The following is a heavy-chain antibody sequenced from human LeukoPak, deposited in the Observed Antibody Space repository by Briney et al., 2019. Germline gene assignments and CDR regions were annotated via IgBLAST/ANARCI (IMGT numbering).Heavy chain of an antibody. D-gene: IGHD3-9*01. CDR3: ARHYDILTGYFTLDY. J-gene: IGHJ4*02. Sequence: GESLKISCKSSGYSFITYWIDWVRQMPGKGLEWMGIIYPGDSDTRYSPSFQGQVTISADKSISTAYLQWSSLKASDTAMYYCARHYDILTGYFTLDYWGQGTLVTVSS. V-gene: IGHV5-51*01. CDR1: GYSFITYW. CDR2: IYPGDSDT.